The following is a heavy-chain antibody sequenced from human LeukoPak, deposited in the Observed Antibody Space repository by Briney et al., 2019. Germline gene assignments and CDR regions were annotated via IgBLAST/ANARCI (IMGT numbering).Heavy chain of an antibody. CDR2: INPRSGDT. CDR1: GYTFTGFY. V-gene: IGHV1-2*02. Sequence: ASVEVSCRASGYTFTGFYMHWVRQAPGQGLEWMGWINPRSGDTNYTQKFQSRVTMTRDTSISTAYMELSRLTSDDTAVYYCARSLDTAMAHWGQGTLVTVSS. D-gene: IGHD5-18*01. J-gene: IGHJ4*02. CDR3: ARSLDTAMAH.